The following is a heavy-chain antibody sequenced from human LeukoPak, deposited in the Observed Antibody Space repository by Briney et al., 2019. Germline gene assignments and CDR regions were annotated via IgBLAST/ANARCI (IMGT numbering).Heavy chain of an antibody. CDR2: IYYSGST. J-gene: IGHJ6*03. D-gene: IGHD2-21*02. CDR1: GGSISSHY. V-gene: IGHV4-59*11. CDR3: ARVVVTAINPGYYYYYMDV. Sequence: SETLSLTCTVSGGSISSHYWIWMRQPPGKGLEWIGYIYYSGSTNYNPSLKSRVTISVDTSKTQFSLKLSSVTAADTAVYYCARVVVTAINPGYYYYYMDVWGKGTTVTVSS.